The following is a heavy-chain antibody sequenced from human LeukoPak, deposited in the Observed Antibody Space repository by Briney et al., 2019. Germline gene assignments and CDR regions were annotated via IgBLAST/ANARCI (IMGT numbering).Heavy chain of an antibody. CDR1: GYTFTSYD. CDR3: ARAVERGYCSSTSCKLGNWFDP. Sequence: GASVKVSCKASGYTFTSYDINWVRQATGQGLEWMGWMNPNSGNTGYAQKFQGRVTMTRNTSISTAYMELSSLRSEDTAVYYCARAVERGYCSSTSCKLGNWFDPWGQGTLVTVS. D-gene: IGHD2-2*01. CDR2: MNPNSGNT. J-gene: IGHJ5*02. V-gene: IGHV1-8*01.